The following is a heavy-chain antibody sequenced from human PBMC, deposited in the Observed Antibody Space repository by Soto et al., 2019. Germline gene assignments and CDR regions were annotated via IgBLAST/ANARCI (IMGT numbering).Heavy chain of an antibody. CDR3: ARRGSATSTGYYYGMDV. D-gene: IGHD2-8*02. CDR2: INHSGST. J-gene: IGHJ6*02. Sequence: SETLSLTCAVYGGSFSGYYWSWIRQPPGKGLEWIGEINHSGSTNYNPSLKSRVTISVDTSKNQFSLKLSSVTAADTAVYYCARRGSATSTGYYYGMDVWGQGTTVTVSS. CDR1: GGSFSGYY. V-gene: IGHV4-34*01.